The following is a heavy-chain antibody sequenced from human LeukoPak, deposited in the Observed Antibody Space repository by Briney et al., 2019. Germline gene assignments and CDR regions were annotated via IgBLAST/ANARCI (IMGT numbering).Heavy chain of an antibody. CDR2: ISGSTGST. Sequence: AGGSLRLSCAASGFTFSSYAMSWVRQAPGKRLEWVSAISGSTGSTYYADSVKGRFTISRDNSKSTLYLQMNSLRAEDTAVYYCAKDDHGGSGWRDYFDYWGQGTLVTVS. D-gene: IGHD6-19*01. J-gene: IGHJ4*02. CDR3: AKDDHGGSGWRDYFDY. CDR1: GFTFSSYA. V-gene: IGHV3-23*01.